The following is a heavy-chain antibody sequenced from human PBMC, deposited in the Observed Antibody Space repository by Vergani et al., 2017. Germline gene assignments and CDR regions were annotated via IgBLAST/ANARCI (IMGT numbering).Heavy chain of an antibody. Sequence: QVQLQESGPGLVKPSQTLSLTCTVSDGSISNGDYYWSWIRQPPGRGLEWIGYIYHTGGTFYNPSLKSRVAISVETSKNQFSPKLSSVTAADTAVYYCATYGANLYTWFDPWGQGTLVTVSS. CDR3: ATYGANLYTWFDP. CDR1: DGSISNGDYY. CDR2: IYHTGGT. V-gene: IGHV4-30-4*01. J-gene: IGHJ5*02. D-gene: IGHD4-23*01.